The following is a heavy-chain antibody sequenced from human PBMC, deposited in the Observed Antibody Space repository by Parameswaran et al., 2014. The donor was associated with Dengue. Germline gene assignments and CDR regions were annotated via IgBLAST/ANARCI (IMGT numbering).Heavy chain of an antibody. CDR3: ARHPEGAADNWFDP. CDR2: IHYSGKT. D-gene: IGHD6-13*01. Sequence: VRQAPGKGLEWIGYIHYSGKTNYKSSLKSRVTISVDMSKNQFSLKLTSVTAADTAVYYCARHPEGAADNWFDPWGQGALVTVSS. J-gene: IGHJ5*02. V-gene: IGHV4-59*08.